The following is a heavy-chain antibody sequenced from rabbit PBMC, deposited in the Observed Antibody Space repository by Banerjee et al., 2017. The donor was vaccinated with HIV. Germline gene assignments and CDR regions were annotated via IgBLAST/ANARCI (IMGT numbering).Heavy chain of an antibody. J-gene: IGHJ5*01. Sequence: QSLEESGGDLVQPEGSLTLTCTASGFDFSSNAMCWFRQAPGKGLEWIACINVVDDRTCYANGAKGRFTISKTSSTTVTLQMTSLTAADTVTYFCARDDYGVMWLDFWGPGTLVTVS. CDR2: INVVDDRT. CDR3: ARDDYGVMWLDF. CDR1: GFDFSSNA. D-gene: IGHD2-1*01. V-gene: IGHV1S40*01.